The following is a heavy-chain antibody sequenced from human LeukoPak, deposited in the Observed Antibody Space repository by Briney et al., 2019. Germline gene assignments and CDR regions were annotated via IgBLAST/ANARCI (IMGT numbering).Heavy chain of an antibody. J-gene: IGHJ5*02. CDR1: GGTFSIYA. CDR2: IIPIFGTA. Sequence: SVKVSFKASGGTFSIYAISWVRQAPGQGLEWMGRIIPIFGTANYAQKFQGRVTITADKSTSTAYMELSSLRSEDTAVYYCARLPYWSYYDSSGYYPPWGQGTLVTVSS. D-gene: IGHD3-22*01. V-gene: IGHV1-69*06. CDR3: ARLPYWSYYDSSGYYPP.